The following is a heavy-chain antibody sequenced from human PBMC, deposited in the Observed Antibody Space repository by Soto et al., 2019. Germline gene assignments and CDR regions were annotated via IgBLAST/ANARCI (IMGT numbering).Heavy chain of an antibody. J-gene: IGHJ4*02. Sequence: EVQLVESGGGLVQPGRSLRLSCAASGFTFDDYAMHWVRQAPGKGLEWVSGISWNSGSIGYADSVKGRFTISRDNAKNSLYLQMNSLRAEDTALYYCAYGSGTGWGQGTLVTVSS. CDR1: GFTFDDYA. D-gene: IGHD3-10*01. CDR3: AYGSGTG. CDR2: ISWNSGSI. V-gene: IGHV3-9*01.